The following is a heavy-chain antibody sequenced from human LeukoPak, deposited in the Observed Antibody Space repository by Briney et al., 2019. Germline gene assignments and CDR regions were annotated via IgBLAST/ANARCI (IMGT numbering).Heavy chain of an antibody. CDR1: GYTFTSYG. Sequence: APVKVSCKASGYTFTSYGISWVRQAPGQGLECMGWISAYNGNTNYEQNLQGRVTMPTDTSTSTAYMELRSLRSDDTAVYYCARWHGDIAGRRPFDIWGQGTMVTVSS. J-gene: IGHJ3*02. CDR3: ARWHGDIAGRRPFDI. CDR2: ISAYNGNT. V-gene: IGHV1-18*01. D-gene: IGHD6-6*01.